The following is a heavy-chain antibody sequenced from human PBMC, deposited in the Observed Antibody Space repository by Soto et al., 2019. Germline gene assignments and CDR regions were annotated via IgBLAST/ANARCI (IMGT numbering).Heavy chain of an antibody. CDR1: GYTFTSYD. V-gene: IGHV1-8*01. CDR2: MNPNSGNT. D-gene: IGHD3-3*01. CDR3: ASGYYDFWSGYAYYFDY. J-gene: IGHJ4*02. Sequence: ASVKVSFKASGYTFTSYDINWVRQATGQGLEWMGWMNPNSGNTGYAQKFQGRVTMTRNTSISTAYMELSSLRSEDTAVYYCASGYYDFWSGYAYYFDYWGQGTLVTVSS.